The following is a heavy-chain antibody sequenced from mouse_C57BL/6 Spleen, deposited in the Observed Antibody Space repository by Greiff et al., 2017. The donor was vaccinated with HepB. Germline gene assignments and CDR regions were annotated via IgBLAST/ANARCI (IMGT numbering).Heavy chain of an antibody. J-gene: IGHJ3*01. CDR1: GYTFTSYG. CDR2: IYPRSGNT. CDR3: ERQGISTVVTTDPAWFAY. Sequence: VQLQQSGAELARPGASVKLSCKASGYTFTSYGISWVKQRTGQGLEWIGEIYPRSGNTYYNEKFKGKATLTADKSSSTAYMELRSLTSEDSAVYFCERQGISTVVTTDPAWFAYWGQGTLVTVSA. D-gene: IGHD2-2*01. V-gene: IGHV1-81*01.